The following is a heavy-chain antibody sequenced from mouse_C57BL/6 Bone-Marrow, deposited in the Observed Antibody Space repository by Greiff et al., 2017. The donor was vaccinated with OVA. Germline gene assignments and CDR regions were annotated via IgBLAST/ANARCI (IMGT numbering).Heavy chain of an antibody. J-gene: IGHJ4*01. Sequence: QVHVKQSGAELVKPGASVTMSCKASGYTFTSYWITWVKQRPGQGLEWLGDIYPGSGSTNYNEKFKSKATLTVDTSSRPAYLQLSSLTSEDSAVYYCARDHYSNYDYAMDYWGQGTSVTVSS. V-gene: IGHV1-55*01. CDR1: GYTFTSYW. D-gene: IGHD2-5*01. CDR2: IYPGSGST. CDR3: ARDHYSNYDYAMDY.